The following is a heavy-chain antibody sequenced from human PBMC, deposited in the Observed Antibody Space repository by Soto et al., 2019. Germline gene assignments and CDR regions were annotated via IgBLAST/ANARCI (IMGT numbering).Heavy chain of an antibody. D-gene: IGHD3-10*01. Sequence: QVQLVQSGAEVKKPGASEKVSCKASGYTFTSYAINWVRQAAGQGLEWMGWMNPNRGNLHYAQKFQGRVTMTRNTAKDTAYMELSSLTSEDTAVYFCARGGLWFGEPPMDVWGKGTTVTVSS. CDR3: ARGGLWFGEPPMDV. CDR1: GYTFTSYA. V-gene: IGHV1-8*01. CDR2: MNPNRGNL. J-gene: IGHJ6*03.